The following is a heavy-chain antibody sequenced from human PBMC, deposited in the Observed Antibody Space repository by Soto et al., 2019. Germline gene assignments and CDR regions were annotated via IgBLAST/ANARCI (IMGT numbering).Heavy chain of an antibody. CDR3: ARAYIHLSNTDV. CDR1: GFTFSSYA. Sequence: SGGSRRLSCAACGFTFSSYAMHWVRQAPGKGLEWVAVISYYGSNTYYADSVKGRFTISRDNSKNTVYLQMNSLRGEDTAVYYCARAYIHLSNTDVWGKGNNVNVSS. J-gene: IGHJ6*04. V-gene: IGHV3-30*03. CDR2: ISYYGSNT. D-gene: IGHD3-16*01.